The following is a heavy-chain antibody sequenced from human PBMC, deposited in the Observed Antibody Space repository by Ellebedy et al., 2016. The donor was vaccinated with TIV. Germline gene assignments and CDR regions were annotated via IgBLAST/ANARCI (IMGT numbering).Heavy chain of an antibody. Sequence: LRLXCAISGDSVSGNRVAWNWIRQSPSRGLEWLGRTYYRSRWYNDYAVSVKSRITISPDTSKNQFSLQLNSVTPEDTAVYYCVRDLGIPNGWIFDYWGQGALVTVSS. CDR3: VRDLGIPNGWIFDY. J-gene: IGHJ4*02. CDR2: TYYRSRWYN. CDR1: GDSVSGNRVA. V-gene: IGHV6-1*01. D-gene: IGHD6-19*01.